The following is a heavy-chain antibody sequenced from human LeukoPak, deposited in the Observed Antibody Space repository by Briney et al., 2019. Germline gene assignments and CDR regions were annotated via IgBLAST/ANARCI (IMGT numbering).Heavy chain of an antibody. CDR3: AGGIGDYYYYYYMDV. CDR2: IYYSGST. J-gene: IGHJ6*03. CDR1: GGSISTSSYY. D-gene: IGHD3-16*01. V-gene: IGHV4-39*07. Sequence: SETLSLTCTVSGGSISTSSYYWGWIRQHPGKGLECIGNIYYSGSTIYNPSLKSRVTISVDTSKNQFSLRLSSVTAADTAVYYCAGGIGDYYYYYYMDVWDKGTTVTVSS.